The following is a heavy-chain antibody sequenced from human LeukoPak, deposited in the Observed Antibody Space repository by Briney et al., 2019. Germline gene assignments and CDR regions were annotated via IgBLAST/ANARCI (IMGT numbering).Heavy chain of an antibody. J-gene: IGHJ4*02. Sequence: GASVKVYCKASGYSFSSYYMHWVRQAPGQGLEWMGIINPSGGSTTYAQKFRDRVTMTRDTSTTTVYMELSRLTSDDTAVYYCARARYSSGWYPFDYWGQGTLVTVSS. D-gene: IGHD6-19*01. CDR1: GYSFSSYY. CDR2: INPSGGST. CDR3: ARARYSSGWYPFDY. V-gene: IGHV1-46*01.